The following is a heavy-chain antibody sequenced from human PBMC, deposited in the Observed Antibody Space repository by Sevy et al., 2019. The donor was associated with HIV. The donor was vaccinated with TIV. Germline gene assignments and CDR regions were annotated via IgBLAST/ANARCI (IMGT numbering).Heavy chain of an antibody. D-gene: IGHD6-13*01. CDR2: IDPAGNTK. V-gene: IGHV3-11*01. J-gene: IGHJ4*02. CDR3: AKDILAAGLHFDF. Sequence: GGSLRLSCAASGFTFSDYYMSWIRQAPGKGLEWVSYIDPAGNTKYYADSVKGRFTLSRDNARNSLYLQMNTLRDEDTAVYYCAKDILAAGLHFDFSGQGTLVTVSS. CDR1: GFTFSDYY.